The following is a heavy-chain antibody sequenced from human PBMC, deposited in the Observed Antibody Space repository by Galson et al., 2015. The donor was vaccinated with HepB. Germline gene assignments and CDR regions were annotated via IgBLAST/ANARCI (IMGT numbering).Heavy chain of an antibody. CDR1: GFTVSSNH. Sequence: SLRLSCAASGFTVSSNHMSWVRQAPGKGLEWVSVIYSGGTTYYADSVKGRFTVSRDNSKNTLYLQMNSLRAEDTAVYYCARDLPFRYWGQGTLVTVSS. J-gene: IGHJ4*02. CDR3: ARDLPFRY. V-gene: IGHV3-53*01. CDR2: IYSGGTT.